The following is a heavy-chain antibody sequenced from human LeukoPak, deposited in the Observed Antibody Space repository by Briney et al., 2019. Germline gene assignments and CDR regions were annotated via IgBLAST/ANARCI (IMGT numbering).Heavy chain of an antibody. CDR3: ARDDDYGDPNDAFDI. CDR1: GFTFDDYG. J-gene: IGHJ3*02. Sequence: GGSLRLSCAASGFTFDDYGMSWVRQVPGRGLEWVSSISSSSSYIYYADSVKGRFTISRDNAKNSLYLQMNSLRAEDTAVYYCARDDDYGDPNDAFDIWGQGTMVTVSS. V-gene: IGHV3-21*01. CDR2: ISSSSSYI. D-gene: IGHD4-17*01.